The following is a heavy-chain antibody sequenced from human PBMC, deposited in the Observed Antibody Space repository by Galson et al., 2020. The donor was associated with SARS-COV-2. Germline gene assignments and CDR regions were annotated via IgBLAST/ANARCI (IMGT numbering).Heavy chain of an antibody. D-gene: IGHD3-22*01. J-gene: IGHJ5*02. CDR3: ARQLAMIVVVITPWFDP. Sequence: SETLSLTCTVSGGSISSSSYYWGWIRQPPGKGLEWIGSIYYSGSTYYNPSLKSRVTISVDTSKNQFSLKLSSVTAADTAVYYCARQLAMIVVVITPWFDPRGQGTLVTVSS. V-gene: IGHV4-39*01. CDR1: GGSISSSSYY. CDR2: IYYSGST.